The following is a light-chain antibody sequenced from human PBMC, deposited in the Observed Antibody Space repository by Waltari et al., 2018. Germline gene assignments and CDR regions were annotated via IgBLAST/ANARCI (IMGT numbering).Light chain of an antibody. CDR1: GGVSRA. Sequence: RATGSCRASGGVSRALAWDQQKPGQAPRLVIYGASTRATGIPDRFSGSGSGTDFSLTISRLEPDDFAVYYCQHYLRLPVTFGQGTTVEI. CDR3: QHYLRLPVT. CDR2: GAS. J-gene: IGKJ1*01. V-gene: IGKV3-20*01.